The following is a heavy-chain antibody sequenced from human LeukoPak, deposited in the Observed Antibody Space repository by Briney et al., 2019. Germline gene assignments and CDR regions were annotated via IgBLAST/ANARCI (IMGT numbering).Heavy chain of an antibody. J-gene: IGHJ4*01. CDR1: GFTFRDYA. Sequence: GGSLRLSCAASGFTFRDYAINWVSQAPGKGLEWVSSISAAGGATYYADSVKGRFAISRVNSKNVVYLQMNSLRPDDTAVYYCARGVQLWYFDYWGHGTLVTVSS. CDR2: ISAAGGAT. D-gene: IGHD1-1*01. CDR3: ARGVQLWYFDY. V-gene: IGHV3-23*01.